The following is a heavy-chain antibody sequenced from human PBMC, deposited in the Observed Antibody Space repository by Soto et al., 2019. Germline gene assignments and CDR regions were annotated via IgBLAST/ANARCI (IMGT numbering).Heavy chain of an antibody. V-gene: IGHV3-23*01. CDR1: GFTFSSYA. Sequence: DVQLLESGGGLVQPEGSLRLSCAASGFTFSSYAMGWVRQGPGKGLEWVAVVSIGGSTHYADSVRGRFTISRDNSKNTLSLQINSLTAEDTAVYFCAKRRGGGGHFDYWGQGALVTVSS. D-gene: IGHD1-26*01. CDR3: AKRRGGGGHFDY. CDR2: VSIGGST. J-gene: IGHJ4*02.